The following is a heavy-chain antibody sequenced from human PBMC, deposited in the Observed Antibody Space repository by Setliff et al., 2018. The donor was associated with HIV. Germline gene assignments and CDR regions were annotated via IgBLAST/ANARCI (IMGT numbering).Heavy chain of an antibody. J-gene: IGHJ4*01. CDR3: ARLPYYDVFSGYYAPYFDY. CDR1: GGSISSSNYY. Sequence: PSETLSLTCTVAGGSISSSNYYWGWIRQPPGEGLEWIGSIFYSGSTYYNPSLKSRVTISVDTSKNQFSLKLTSVTAADTAVYYCARLPYYDVFSGYYAPYFDY. CDR2: IFYSGST. V-gene: IGHV4-39*01. D-gene: IGHD3-3*01.